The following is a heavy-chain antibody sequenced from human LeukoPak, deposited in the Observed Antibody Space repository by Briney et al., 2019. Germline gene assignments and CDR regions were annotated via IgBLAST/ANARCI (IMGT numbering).Heavy chain of an antibody. V-gene: IGHV3-73*01. CDR3: ARGRSSGLDY. J-gene: IGHJ4*02. CDR1: GFTFSGSA. CDR2: IRSKANSYAT. Sequence: PGGSLRLSCAASGFTFSGSAMHWVRQASGKGLEWVGRIRSKANSYATAYAASVKGRFTISRDDSKNTAYLQMNSLRAEDTAVYYCARGRSSGLDYWGQGTLVTVSS. D-gene: IGHD3-22*01.